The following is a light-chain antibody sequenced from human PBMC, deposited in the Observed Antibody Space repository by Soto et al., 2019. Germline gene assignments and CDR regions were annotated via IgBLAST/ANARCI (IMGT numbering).Light chain of an antibody. CDR3: SSYAGSSNV. CDR2: EVN. CDR1: SSDVGGYNY. J-gene: IGLJ1*01. Sequence: QSALTQPPSASGSPGQSVAISCTGTSSDVGGYNYVSWYQQHPGKAPKLMIYEVNKRPSGVPDRFSGSKSGNTASLTVSGLQAADDADYYCSSYAGSSNVFGTGTKVTVL. V-gene: IGLV2-8*01.